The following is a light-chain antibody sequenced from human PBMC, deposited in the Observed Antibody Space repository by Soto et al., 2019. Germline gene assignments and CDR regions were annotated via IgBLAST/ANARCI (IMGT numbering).Light chain of an antibody. CDR1: QSINTN. Sequence: ETVMTQSPATLSVSPGERAAFSCRASQSINTNLAWFQLKPSQAPRLLIYGASIRAAGIPARFSGSGSGTEFSLTISSLQSEDFAVYYCQQYSKWPITFGQGTRLEIK. J-gene: IGKJ5*01. CDR2: GAS. CDR3: QQYSKWPIT. V-gene: IGKV3-15*01.